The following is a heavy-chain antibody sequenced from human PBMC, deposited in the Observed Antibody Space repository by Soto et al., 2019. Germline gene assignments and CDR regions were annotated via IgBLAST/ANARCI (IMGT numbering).Heavy chain of an antibody. V-gene: IGHV1-69*13. Sequence: SVKVSCKASGGTFSSYAISWVRQAPGQGLEWMGGIIPIFGTANYAQKFQGRVTITADESTSTAYMELSSLRSEDTAVYYCAREYQVHVDTAMDANAFDIWGQGTMVTVSS. CDR1: GGTFSSYA. CDR3: AREYQVHVDTAMDANAFDI. CDR2: IIPIFGTA. J-gene: IGHJ3*02. D-gene: IGHD5-18*01.